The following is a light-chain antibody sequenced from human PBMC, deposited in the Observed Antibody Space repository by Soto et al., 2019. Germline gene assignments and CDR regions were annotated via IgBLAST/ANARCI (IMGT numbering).Light chain of an antibody. CDR1: SSDVGSYSR. CDR3: NSYTSSNTYV. J-gene: IGLJ1*01. V-gene: IGLV2-18*02. Sequence: QSALTQPPSVSGSPGQSVTISCTGTSSDVGSYSRVSWYQQPPGTAPKLMIYEVSNRPSGVPDRVSGSKSGNTASLTISGIQPEDAADYYCNSYTSSNTYVFGTGTKLTVL. CDR2: EVS.